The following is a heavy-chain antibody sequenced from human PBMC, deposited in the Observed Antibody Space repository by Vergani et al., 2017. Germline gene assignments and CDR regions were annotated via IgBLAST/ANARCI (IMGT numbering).Heavy chain of an antibody. CDR2: ISSSGSTI. CDR3: ARDPSSSWFFDY. V-gene: IGHV3-48*03. J-gene: IGHJ4*02. D-gene: IGHD6-13*01. CDR1: GFTFSSYE. Sequence: EVQLVESGGGLVQPGGSLRLSCAASGFTFSSYEMNWVRQAPGKGLEWVSYISSSGSTIYYADSVKGRFTISRDNAKNSLYLQMNSLRAEDTAVYYCARDPSSSWFFDYWGQGTLVTVSS.